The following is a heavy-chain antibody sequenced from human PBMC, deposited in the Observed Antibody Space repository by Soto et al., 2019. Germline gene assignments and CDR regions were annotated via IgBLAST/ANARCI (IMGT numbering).Heavy chain of an antibody. CDR1: GFTFSSYG. CDR3: ARNYQDYDFWSGYLNYYYYYGMDV. V-gene: IGHV3-33*01. D-gene: IGHD3-3*01. Sequence: LRLSCAASGFTFSSYGMHWVRQAPGKGLEWVAVIWYDGSNKYYADSVKGRFTISRDNSKNTLYLQMNSLRAEDTAVYYCARNYQDYDFWSGYLNYYYYYGMDVWGQGTTVTVSS. CDR2: IWYDGSNK. J-gene: IGHJ6*02.